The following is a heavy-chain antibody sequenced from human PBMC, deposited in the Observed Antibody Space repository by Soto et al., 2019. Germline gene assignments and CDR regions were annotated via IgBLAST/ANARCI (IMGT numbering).Heavy chain of an antibody. CDR2: IYYRGNT. D-gene: IGHD3-9*01. CDR1: GGSIGTYY. CDR3: ARHPGYYDILTRYTTYSFDY. Sequence: LSLTCTVSGGSIGTYYWSWIRQPPGKGLEWIGYIYYRGNTDYNPSLKSRVTISLDTPKNQFSLKLSSVTAADTAVYYCARHPGYYDILTRYTTYSFDYRGQGILVTVSS. V-gene: IGHV4-59*08. J-gene: IGHJ4*02.